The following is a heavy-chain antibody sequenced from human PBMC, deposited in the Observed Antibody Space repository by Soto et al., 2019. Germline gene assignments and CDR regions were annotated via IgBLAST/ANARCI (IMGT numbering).Heavy chain of an antibody. V-gene: IGHV3-23*01. J-gene: IGHJ4*02. CDR1: GFTFSSYA. CDR3: AKDFTTVTTIYYFDY. CDR2: ISGSGGST. D-gene: IGHD4-17*01. Sequence: GGSLRLSCAASGFTFSSYAMSWVRQAPGKGLEWVSGISGSGGSTYYADSVKGRFTISRDKSKNTLYLQMNSLRAEDTAVYYCAKDFTTVTTIYYFDYWGQGTLVTVSS.